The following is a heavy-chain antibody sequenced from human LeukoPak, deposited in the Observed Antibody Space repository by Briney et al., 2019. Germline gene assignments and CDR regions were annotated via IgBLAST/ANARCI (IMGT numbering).Heavy chain of an antibody. J-gene: IGHJ4*02. CDR3: ARGGNVLRYFDWLSTTEDFDY. CDR1: GYTFTSYD. CDR2: MNPNSGNT. Sequence: ASVKVSCKASGYTFTSYDINWVRQATGQGLEWMGWMNPNSGNTGYAQKFQGRVTMTRNTSISTAYMELSSLRSEDTAVYYCARGGNVLRYFDWLSTTEDFDYWGQGTLVTVSS. V-gene: IGHV1-8*01. D-gene: IGHD3-9*01.